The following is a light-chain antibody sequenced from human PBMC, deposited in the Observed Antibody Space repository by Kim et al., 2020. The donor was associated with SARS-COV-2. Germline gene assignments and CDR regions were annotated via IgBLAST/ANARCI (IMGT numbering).Light chain of an antibody. J-gene: IGLJ3*02. CDR1: GRDVGADHY. CDR2: DVS. Sequence: SLGQSITYSCPGSGRDVGADHYVSWYRHHPGKAPKLLFYDVSLRPSGISNRFSGSKSGNTASLTISGLQAEDEADYYCSTYTDSVKFGGGTQLTVL. V-gene: IGLV2-14*03. CDR3: STYTDSVK.